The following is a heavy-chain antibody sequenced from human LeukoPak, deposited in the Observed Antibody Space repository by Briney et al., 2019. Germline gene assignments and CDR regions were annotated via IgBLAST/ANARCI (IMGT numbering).Heavy chain of an antibody. D-gene: IGHD3-22*01. CDR3: ASDSSGYPKPFDY. CDR2: INHSGST. Sequence: SETLSLTCAVYGGSFSGYYWSWIRQPPGKGLEWIGEINHSGSTNYNPSLKSRATISVDTSKNQLSLKLSSVTAADTAVYYCASDSSGYPKPFDYWGQGTLVTVSS. V-gene: IGHV4-34*01. J-gene: IGHJ4*02. CDR1: GGSFSGYY.